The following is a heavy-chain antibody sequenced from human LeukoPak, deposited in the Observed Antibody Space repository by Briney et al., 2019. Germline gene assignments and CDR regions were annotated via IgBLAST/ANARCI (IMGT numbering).Heavy chain of an antibody. D-gene: IGHD3-10*01. CDR2: IIPIFGTA. Sequence: ASVKVSCKASGGTFSSYAISWVRQAPGQGLEWMGGIIPIFGTANYAQKFQGRVALTRDISTSTDYLELSSLRSEDTAVYYCARDSSVRDEAWWFNPWGQGTLVTVSS. V-gene: IGHV1-69*05. J-gene: IGHJ5*02. CDR1: GGTFSSYA. CDR3: ARDSSVRDEAWWFNP.